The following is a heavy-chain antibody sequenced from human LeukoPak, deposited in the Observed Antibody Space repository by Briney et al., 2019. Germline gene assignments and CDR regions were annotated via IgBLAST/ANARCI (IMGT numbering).Heavy chain of an antibody. V-gene: IGHV4-59*01. CDR1: GGSIRSYY. D-gene: IGHD3-22*01. CDR3: ARDKKDYYDSSGYYYFAFDI. Sequence: SETLSLTCTVSGGSIRSYYWSWIRQPPGKGLEWIGYIYYSGSTNYNPSLRSRVTISVDTSKNQFSLKLSSVTAADTAVYYCARDKKDYYDSSGYYYFAFDIWGQGTMVNVSS. CDR2: IYYSGST. J-gene: IGHJ3*02.